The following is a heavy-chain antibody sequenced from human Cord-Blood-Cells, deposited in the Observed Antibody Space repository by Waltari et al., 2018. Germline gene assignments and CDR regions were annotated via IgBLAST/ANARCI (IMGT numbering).Heavy chain of an antibody. CDR3: AMTVTTTDAVDI. CDR1: GGSFSGYY. CDR2: INHSGST. D-gene: IGHD4-17*01. J-gene: IGHJ3*02. V-gene: IGHV4-34*01. Sequence: QVQLQQWGAGLLKPSETLSLTCAVYGGSFSGYYWSWIRQPPGKGLEWIGEINHSGSTNYNPSLKSRVTISVDTSKNQFSLKLSSVTAADTAVYYCAMTVTTTDAVDIWGQGTMVTVSS.